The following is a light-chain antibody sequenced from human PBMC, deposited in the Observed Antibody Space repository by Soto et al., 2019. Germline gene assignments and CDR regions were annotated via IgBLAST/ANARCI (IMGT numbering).Light chain of an antibody. CDR1: QSVLYSSNNKNS. V-gene: IGKV4-1*01. CDR3: QQYYSTPTWT. J-gene: IGKJ1*01. Sequence: DIVMTQSPDSLAVSLGERATINCKSSQSVLYSSNNKNSLAWYQQKPGQPPKLLIYWASTRESGVPDRFSGSGSGTDFTLTSSSLQAEDVAVYYCQQYYSTPTWTFGQGTKVEIK. CDR2: WAS.